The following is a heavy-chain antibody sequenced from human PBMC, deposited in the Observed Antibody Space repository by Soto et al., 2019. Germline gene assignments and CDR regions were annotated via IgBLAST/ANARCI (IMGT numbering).Heavy chain of an antibody. CDR2: LNWDDDK. CDR1: GFSLTTRGVG. V-gene: IGHV2-5*02. J-gene: IGHJ3*01. Sequence: QITLRESGPTLVKPTQTLTLTCTFSGFSLTTRGVGVGWIRQPPGKGLEWLALLNWDDDKRYTSSPKNRVTVTKDTSKDQVVLTMTNMDPVDTGTYYCAHRRGGSGFDVWGQGTLVSVSS. CDR3: AHRRGGSGFDV. D-gene: IGHD6-19*01.